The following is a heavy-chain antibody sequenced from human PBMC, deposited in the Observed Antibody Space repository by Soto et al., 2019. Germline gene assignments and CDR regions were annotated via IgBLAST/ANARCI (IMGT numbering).Heavy chain of an antibody. Sequence: QVQLEQSGAEVKKPGSSVKVSCKASGGTLSDHGVAWLRQAPGQGLEWMGGTIPVFNTAKYAQKFQGRVTVTADKFTNIAYMELSSLRSEDTAFYFCARGVYGSGNYYTGPSAFDIWGQGTMVIVCS. CDR2: TIPVFNTA. CDR1: GGTLSDHG. D-gene: IGHD3-10*01. V-gene: IGHV1-69*06. CDR3: ARGVYGSGNYYTGPSAFDI. J-gene: IGHJ3*02.